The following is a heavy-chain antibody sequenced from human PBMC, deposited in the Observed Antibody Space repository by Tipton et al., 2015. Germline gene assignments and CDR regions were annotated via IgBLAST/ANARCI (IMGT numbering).Heavy chain of an antibody. Sequence: SLRLSCAVSGFTFSPYAMNWVRQAPGKGLEWISFISGSSGTIYYADSVKGRFTVSRDNAKNSLYLQMNSLRDEDTAVYYCTRPTTGTAPFDYWGRGTQVTVSS. J-gene: IGHJ4*02. CDR3: TRPTTGTAPFDY. V-gene: IGHV3-48*02. CDR2: ISGSSGTI. CDR1: GFTFSPYA. D-gene: IGHD4-17*01.